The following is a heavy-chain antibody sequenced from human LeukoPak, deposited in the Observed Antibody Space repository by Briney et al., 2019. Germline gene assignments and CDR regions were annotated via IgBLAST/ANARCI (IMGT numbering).Heavy chain of an antibody. J-gene: IGHJ4*02. CDR1: GFTFSSYA. V-gene: IGHV3-23*01. CDR3: AKDGRYCSSTGCYGAFDY. D-gene: IGHD2-2*01. Sequence: GGSLRLSCAASGFTFSSYAMSWVRQAPGKGLEWVSAISGSGGSTYYADSVKGRFTISRDNSKNTLYLQMNSLRAEDTAVYYCAKDGRYCSSTGCYGAFDYWGQGTLVTVSS. CDR2: ISGSGGST.